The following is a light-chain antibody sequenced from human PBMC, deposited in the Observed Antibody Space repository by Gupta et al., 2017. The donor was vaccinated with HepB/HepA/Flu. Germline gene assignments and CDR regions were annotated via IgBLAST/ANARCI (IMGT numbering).Light chain of an antibody. V-gene: IGKV1-9*01. CDR1: HGISSF. CDR2: GAS. Sequence: SFLSASVGDRVTITGRASHGISSFLARDQQKPGKAPELMIYGASTLQSGGTSRFSGSGSGTEFTLTISRLQPEDFADYFCQQLDSYSFGQGTLVEIK. CDR3: QQLDSYS. J-gene: IGKJ5*01.